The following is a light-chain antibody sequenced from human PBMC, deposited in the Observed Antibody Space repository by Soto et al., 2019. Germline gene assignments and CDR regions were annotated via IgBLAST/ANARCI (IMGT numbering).Light chain of an antibody. CDR1: SSDVGGYNY. J-gene: IGLJ1*01. CDR2: DVS. Sequence: QSVLTQPASVSGSPGQSITISCTGTSSDVGGYNYVSGYQQHPGKAPKLMIYDVSNRPSGVSNRFSGSKSGNTASLTISGLQAEDEADYYCSSYTSSSTPLYVFGTGTKVTVL. CDR3: SSYTSSSTPLYV. V-gene: IGLV2-14*01.